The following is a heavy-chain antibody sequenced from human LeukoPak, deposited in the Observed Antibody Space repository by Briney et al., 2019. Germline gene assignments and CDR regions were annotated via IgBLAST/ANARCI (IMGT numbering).Heavy chain of an antibody. V-gene: IGHV1-69*05. Sequence: SVKVSCKASGGTFSSYAISWVRQAPGQGLEWMGGIIPIFGTANYAQKFQGRVTITTDESASTAYMELSSLRSEDTAVYYCARRRNSGYDYNWFDPWGQGTLVTVSS. J-gene: IGHJ5*02. CDR3: ARRRNSGYDYNWFDP. CDR1: GGTFSSYA. D-gene: IGHD5-12*01. CDR2: IIPIFGTA.